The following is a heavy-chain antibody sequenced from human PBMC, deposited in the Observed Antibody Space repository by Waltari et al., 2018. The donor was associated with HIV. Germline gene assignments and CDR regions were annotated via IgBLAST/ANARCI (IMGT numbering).Heavy chain of an antibody. D-gene: IGHD1-7*01. CDR3: ASARYNWNFPSGY. V-gene: IGHV3-66*02. J-gene: IGHJ4*02. Sequence: EVQLVESGGGLVQPGGSLRLSCAASGFTVSSNYMSWVRQAPGKGLEWVSVIYSGGSTYYADSVKGRFTISRDNSKNTLYLQINSLRAEDTAVYYCASARYNWNFPSGYWGQGTLVTVSS. CDR2: IYSGGST. CDR1: GFTVSSNY.